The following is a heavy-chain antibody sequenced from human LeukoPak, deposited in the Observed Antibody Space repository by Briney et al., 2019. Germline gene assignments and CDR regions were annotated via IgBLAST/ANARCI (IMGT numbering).Heavy chain of an antibody. CDR2: MSGVTGNYV. CDR1: GFTVSSNY. CDR3: AKGISGYYTFDL. D-gene: IGHD3-3*01. V-gene: IGHV3-21*06. Sequence: GGSLRLSCAASGFTVSSNYMSWVRQAPGKGPEWVASMSGVTGNYVQYAESLKGRFTISRDNAKSSLYLQMNSLRGDDTAIYYCAKGISGYYTFDLWGQGTMVTVSS. J-gene: IGHJ3*01.